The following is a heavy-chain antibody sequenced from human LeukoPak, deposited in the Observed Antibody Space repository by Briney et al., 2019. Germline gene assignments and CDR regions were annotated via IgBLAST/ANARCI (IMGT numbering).Heavy chain of an antibody. V-gene: IGHV1-3*01. J-gene: IGHJ4*02. CDR3: ARDRFRSTFWDY. D-gene: IGHD1-26*01. Sequence: GASAKVSCKGSGYTFGTYTMHWVRQAPGQRTEWMGWINAGNGNTEYSHKFQGRLTITRDASASIAYMELSSLRSEDTAVYFCARDRFRSTFWDYWGQGTLVTVSS. CDR1: GYTFGTYT. CDR2: INAGNGNT.